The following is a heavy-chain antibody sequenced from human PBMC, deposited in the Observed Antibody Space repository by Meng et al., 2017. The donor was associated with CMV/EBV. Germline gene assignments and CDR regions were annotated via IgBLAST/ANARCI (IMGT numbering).Heavy chain of an antibody. CDR1: GFSFSNAW. J-gene: IGHJ5*02. V-gene: IGHV3-15*07. CDR3: TTDRSSWYGNWFDP. D-gene: IGHD6-13*01. Sequence: SGFSFSNAWMNWVRQAPGKGLVWVGRIKSKTDGGTTDYAAPVKGRFTISRDDSKNTLYLQMNSLKTEDTAVYYCTTDRSSWYGNWFDPWGQGTLVTVSS. CDR2: IKSKTDGGTT.